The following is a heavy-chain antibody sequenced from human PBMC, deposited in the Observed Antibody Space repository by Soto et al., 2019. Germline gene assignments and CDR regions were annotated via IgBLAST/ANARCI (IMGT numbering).Heavy chain of an antibody. Sequence: TGGSLRLSCEASGFTFSNYDMSWVRQAPGKGLEWVSGISGSGGSTYHADSVKGRFTISRDNSKNTLFLQMKSLTAEDTAVYYCAKVLNWGSHYYGMDVRGQGTTVTVSS. D-gene: IGHD7-27*01. CDR3: AKVLNWGSHYYGMDV. CDR2: ISGSGGST. CDR1: GFTFSNYD. V-gene: IGHV3-23*01. J-gene: IGHJ6*02.